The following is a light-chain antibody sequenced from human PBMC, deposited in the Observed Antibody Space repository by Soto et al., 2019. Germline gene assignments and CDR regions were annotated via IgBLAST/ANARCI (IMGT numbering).Light chain of an antibody. CDR3: HQRQSWPRT. CDR2: DAS. J-gene: IGKJ1*01. CDR1: QSVSSY. Sequence: EIVLTQSPATLSLSPGERATLSCRASQSVSSYLAWYQQKPGQAPRLLIYDASNRATGIPARFSGSGSGTDFTLTISSLEPEDFALYYCHQRQSWPRTCGQGTKVDI. V-gene: IGKV3-11*01.